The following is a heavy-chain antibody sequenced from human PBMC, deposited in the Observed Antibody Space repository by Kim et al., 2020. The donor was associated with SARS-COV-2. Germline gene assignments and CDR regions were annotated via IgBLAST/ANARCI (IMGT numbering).Heavy chain of an antibody. CDR1: GFTFSSYG. J-gene: IGHJ4*02. CDR3: AKDKYFWGHLFDY. Sequence: GGSLRLSCAASGFTFSSYGMHWVRQAPGKGLEWVAVISYDGSNKYYADSVKGRFTISRDNSKNTLYLQMNSLRAEDTAVYYCAKDKYFWGHLFDYWGQGTLVTVSS. D-gene: IGHD3-9*01. V-gene: IGHV3-30*18. CDR2: ISYDGSNK.